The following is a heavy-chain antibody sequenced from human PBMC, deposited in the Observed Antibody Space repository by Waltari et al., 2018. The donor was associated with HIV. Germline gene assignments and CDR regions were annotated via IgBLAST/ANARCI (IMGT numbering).Heavy chain of an antibody. Sequence: QVQLVQSGTEVKKPGASVKVSCRASGYTFNNYGITWVRQAPGQGREWMGWISVFNANTNYAQKFQGRVTMTADTATRTVYLELRSLKSDDTAVYFCGRDLFPRLQLRSDWIDPWGQGTLVIVSS. CDR2: ISVFNANT. V-gene: IGHV1-18*01. CDR3: GRDLFPRLQLRSDWIDP. D-gene: IGHD1-1*01. J-gene: IGHJ5*02. CDR1: GYTFNNYG.